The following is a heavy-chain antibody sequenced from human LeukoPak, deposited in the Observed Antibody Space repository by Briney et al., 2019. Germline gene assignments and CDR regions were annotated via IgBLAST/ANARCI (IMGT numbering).Heavy chain of an antibody. Sequence: GGSLRLSCAASGFTFSSYGMHWVRQAPGKGLEWVAFIRYDGSNKYYADSVKGRFTISRDNSKNSLYLQMNSLRTEDTALYYCAKDSPKVNYYDSSGYYWILDYWGQGTLVTVSS. CDR1: GFTFSSYG. CDR3: AKDSPKVNYYDSSGYYWILDY. CDR2: IRYDGSNK. J-gene: IGHJ4*02. D-gene: IGHD3-22*01. V-gene: IGHV3-30*02.